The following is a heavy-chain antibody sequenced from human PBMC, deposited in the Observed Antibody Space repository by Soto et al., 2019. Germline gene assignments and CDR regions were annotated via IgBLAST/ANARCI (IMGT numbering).Heavy chain of an antibody. CDR3: ASDPWAAYY. J-gene: IGHJ4*02. V-gene: IGHV3-66*01. CDR2: IYSGGST. D-gene: IGHD3-16*01. CDR1: GFTVSTKY. Sequence: EVHLVESGGGLVQPGGSLRLSCAAYGFTVSTKYMSWVRQAPGKGLEWVSVIYSGGSTFYADSVRGRFTISRYNSKTTVNLQMTGLRAEDTAVYYCASDPWAAYYWGQGTLVTVAS.